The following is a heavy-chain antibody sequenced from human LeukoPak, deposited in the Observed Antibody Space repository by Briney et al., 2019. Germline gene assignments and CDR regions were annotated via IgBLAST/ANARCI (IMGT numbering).Heavy chain of an antibody. J-gene: IGHJ4*02. D-gene: IGHD3-22*01. V-gene: IGHV3-48*03. CDR1: GFTFSSYE. CDR3: ARVRYYYDSSGYSHYFDY. Sequence: GGSLRLSCAASGFTFSSYEVNWVRQAPGKGLEWVSYISSSGSTMYYADSVKGRFTISRDNAKNSLYLQMNSLRAEDTAVYYCARVRYYYDSSGYSHYFDYWGQGTLVTVSS. CDR2: ISSSGSTM.